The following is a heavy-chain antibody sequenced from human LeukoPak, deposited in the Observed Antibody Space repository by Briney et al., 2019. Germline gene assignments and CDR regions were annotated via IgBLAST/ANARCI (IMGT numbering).Heavy chain of an antibody. V-gene: IGHV1-69*13. CDR1: GGTFGSYA. J-gene: IGHJ6*02. D-gene: IGHD3-9*01. CDR2: IIPIFGTA. Sequence: SVKVSCKASGGTFGSYAISWVRQAPGQGLEWMGGIIPIFGTANYAQKFQGRVTITADESTSTAYMELSSLRSEDTAVYYCARAPVLRYFDWLPSQNYYYYGMDVWGQGTTVTVSS. CDR3: ARAPVLRYFDWLPSQNYYYYGMDV.